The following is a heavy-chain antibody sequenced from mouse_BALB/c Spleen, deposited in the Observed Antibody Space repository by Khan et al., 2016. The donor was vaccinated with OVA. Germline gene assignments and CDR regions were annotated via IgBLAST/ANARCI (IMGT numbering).Heavy chain of an antibody. D-gene: IGHD2-4*01. J-gene: IGHJ3*01. V-gene: IGHV14-1*02. CDR2: IDPANGDT. Sequence: VQLQQSGAELVRPGALVKLSCKPSGFNIKDSYIHWVKQRPEQGLEWIGWIDPANGDTIYDPRFQGKAIITADTSSNTAYLQLGSLAAEDTAVYYGSRSVDLSGFTYWGQGTLVTVSA. CDR1: GFNIKDSY. CDR3: SRSVDLSGFTY.